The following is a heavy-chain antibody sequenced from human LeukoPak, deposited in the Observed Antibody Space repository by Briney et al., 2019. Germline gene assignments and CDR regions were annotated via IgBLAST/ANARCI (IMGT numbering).Heavy chain of an antibody. D-gene: IGHD6-13*01. Sequence: GGSLRLSCAASGFTFDDFAMHWVRQAPGKGLEWVSGIRSNSESIGCADSVKGRFTISRDNARNSLYLQMNSLRVGDTAFYYCARERYTSSWGSFEDWGQGTLVTVSS. CDR3: ARERYTSSWGSFED. CDR1: GFTFDDFA. V-gene: IGHV3-9*01. CDR2: IRSNSESI. J-gene: IGHJ4*02.